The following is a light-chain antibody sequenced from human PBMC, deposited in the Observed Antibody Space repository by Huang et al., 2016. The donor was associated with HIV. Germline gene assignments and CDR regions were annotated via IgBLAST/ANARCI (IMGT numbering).Light chain of an antibody. V-gene: IGKV1-5*03. CDR1: QSVSTW. CDR2: KAT. CDR3: EQYSSFWT. Sequence: DIQITQSPRTLSASVGDRATSTCRSSQSVSTWLSWYQQKPVKPPKLLIYKATTLETGVPSRFSGSGSGTEFTLTISSLQPDDFATYYCEQYSSFWTFGQGTKV. J-gene: IGKJ1*01.